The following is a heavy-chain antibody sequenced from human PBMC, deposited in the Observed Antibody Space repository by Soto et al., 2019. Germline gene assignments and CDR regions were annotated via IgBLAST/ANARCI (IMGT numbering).Heavy chain of an antibody. CDR2: ISGSGGST. J-gene: IGHJ6*03. CDR3: AKSGPYYDFWSGYFCYMDV. CDR1: GLTFDDYA. Sequence: PGGELRPSCAASGLTFDDYARRWVRQAPGKGLEWVSAISGSGGSTYYADSVKGRFTISRDNSKNTLYLQMNSLRAEDTAVYYCAKSGPYYDFWSGYFCYMDVWGKGTTVTVSS. D-gene: IGHD3-3*01. V-gene: IGHV3-23*01.